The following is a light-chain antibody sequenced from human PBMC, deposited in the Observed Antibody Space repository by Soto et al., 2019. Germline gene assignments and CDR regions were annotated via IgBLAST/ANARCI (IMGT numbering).Light chain of an antibody. CDR3: QQYGSSPWT. Sequence: IVLTQSPATVSLSPGEIATLSCMASQSVSSNLAWYQQKPGQAPRLLIYGASTRATGIPARFSGSGSGTEFTLTISSLQSEDFAVYYCQQYGSSPWTFGQGTKVDI. J-gene: IGKJ1*01. CDR1: QSVSSN. V-gene: IGKV3-15*01. CDR2: GAS.